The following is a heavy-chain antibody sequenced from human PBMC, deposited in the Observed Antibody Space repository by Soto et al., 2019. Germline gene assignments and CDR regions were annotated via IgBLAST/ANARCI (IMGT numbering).Heavy chain of an antibody. V-gene: IGHV4-39*01. D-gene: IGHD3-16*02. CDR2: INYGVTT. CDR1: GGSFSSSTYY. CDR3: ASALGGQLSTNWFDN. J-gene: IGHJ5*02. Sequence: QLQLQESGPGLVKPSEALSLTCTVSGGSFSSSTYYWGWIRRSPGKRLEWIGSINYGVTTYYNPSLKSRVTISVDTSKDQFSLQMTSMTAADTSVYYCASALGGQLSTNWFDNWGQRTLVTVSS.